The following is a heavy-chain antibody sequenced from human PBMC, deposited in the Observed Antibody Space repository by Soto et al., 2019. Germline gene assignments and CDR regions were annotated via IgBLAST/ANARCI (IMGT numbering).Heavy chain of an antibody. CDR3: AKNRQFMSDDESAGHYDN. Sequence: EVELLESGGGLVQPGGSLRLSCVASGFTFKNYDMRWIRQAPGKGLEWVSGISGSGGVTYYADSVKGRFTISRDNSKNTLYLQMNSLRAEDTAIYYCAKNRQFMSDDESAGHYDNWGQGTLVTVSS. J-gene: IGHJ4*02. D-gene: IGHD3-16*01. CDR2: ISGSGGVT. V-gene: IGHV3-23*01. CDR1: GFTFKNYD.